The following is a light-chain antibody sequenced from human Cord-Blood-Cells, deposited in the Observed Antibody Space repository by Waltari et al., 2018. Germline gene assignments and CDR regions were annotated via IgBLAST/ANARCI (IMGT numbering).Light chain of an antibody. CDR2: EVS. J-gene: IGLJ1*01. CDR3: SSYTSSSTYV. V-gene: IGLV2-14*01. Sequence: QSALTQPASVSGSPGQSITISCTGTSSDVGGYNYVSWYQQHPGKAPTLMIYEVSTRPSGVSKRFSGSKSGNTASLTISGLQAEDEADYYCSSYTSSSTYVFGTGTKVTVL. CDR1: SSDVGGYNY.